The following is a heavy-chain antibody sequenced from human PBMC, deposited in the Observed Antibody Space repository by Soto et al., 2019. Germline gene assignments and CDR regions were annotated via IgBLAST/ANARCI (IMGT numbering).Heavy chain of an antibody. CDR1: GGTFSSYG. CDR2: IIPVFGTA. CDR3: ARGYIAASYDFDV. J-gene: IGHJ6*02. Sequence: SVKVSCKASGGTFSSYGISWVRQAPGQGLEWMGGIIPVFGTANYAQKFQGRVTITAGESTSTAYVEVSSLRSEDTAVYYCARGYIAASYDFDVWGQGTTVTVSS. D-gene: IGHD6-13*01. V-gene: IGHV1-69*13.